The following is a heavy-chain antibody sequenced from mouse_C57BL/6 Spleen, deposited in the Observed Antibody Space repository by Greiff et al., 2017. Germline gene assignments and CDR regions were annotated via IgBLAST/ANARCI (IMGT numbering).Heavy chain of an antibody. Sequence: QVQLQQPGAELVMPGASVKLSCKASGYTFTSYWMHWVKQRPGQGLEWIGEIDPSDSYTNYNQKFKGKSTLTVDKSSSTAYMQLSSLTSEDSAVYYRASSDSSGPGYWGQGTTLTVSS. D-gene: IGHD3-2*02. CDR1: GYTFTSYW. V-gene: IGHV1-69*01. J-gene: IGHJ2*01. CDR3: ASSDSSGPGY. CDR2: IDPSDSYT.